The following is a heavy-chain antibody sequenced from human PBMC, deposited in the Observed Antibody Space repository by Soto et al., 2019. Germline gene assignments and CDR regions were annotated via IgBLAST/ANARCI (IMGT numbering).Heavy chain of an antibody. D-gene: IGHD1-7*01. Sequence: QVQLQESGPGLVKPSETLSLTCTVSGGSISSYYWSWIRQPPGKGLEWIGYIYYSGSTNYNPSLKSRVTISVDTSKNQFSLKLSSVTAADTAVYYCARGDYKLELVDSWGQGTLVTVSS. CDR1: GGSISSYY. CDR3: ARGDYKLELVDS. CDR2: IYYSGST. J-gene: IGHJ4*02. V-gene: IGHV4-59*01.